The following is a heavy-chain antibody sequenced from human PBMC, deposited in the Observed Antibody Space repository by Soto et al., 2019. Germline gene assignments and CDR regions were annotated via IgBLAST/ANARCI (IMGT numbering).Heavy chain of an antibody. J-gene: IGHJ4*02. CDR2: ITSSGSTI. Sequence: GGSLRLSCEASGFTFSTYEMNWVRQAPGKGLEWVSYITSSGSTIYYADSVKGRFTISRDNAKSPLYLQMNSLRAEDTAVYYCARGNSPVNVYWGQGTLVTVSS. D-gene: IGHD3-16*02. CDR3: ARGNSPVNVY. V-gene: IGHV3-48*03. CDR1: GFTFSTYE.